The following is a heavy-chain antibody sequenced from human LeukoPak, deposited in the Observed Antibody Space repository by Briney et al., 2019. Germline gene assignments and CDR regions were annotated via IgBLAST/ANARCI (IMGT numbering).Heavy chain of an antibody. V-gene: IGHV5-51*01. J-gene: IGHJ4*02. CDR3: ARRFRSGPYCDY. CDR1: RYSFASYW. D-gene: IGHD1-26*01. CDR2: IYPGDSDT. Sequence: GESLKISCKGSRYSFASYWIGWVRQMPGKGLEWMGIIYPGDSDTRYSPSFQGQVTISADKSISTTYLKWSSLKASDTAIYYCARRFRSGPYCDYWGQGTLVTVSS.